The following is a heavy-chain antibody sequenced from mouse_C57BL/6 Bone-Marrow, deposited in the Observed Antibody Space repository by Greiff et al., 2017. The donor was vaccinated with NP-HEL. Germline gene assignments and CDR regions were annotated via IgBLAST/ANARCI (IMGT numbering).Heavy chain of an antibody. CDR3: ARRRYFDV. Sequence: VQLQQPGAELVRPGASVKMSCKASGYTFTSYTMHWVKQRPGQGLEWIGYINPSSGYTKYNQKFKDKATLTADKSSSTAYMQLSSLASEDSAVYYCARRRYFDVWGTGTTVTVSS. CDR1: GYTFTSYT. J-gene: IGHJ1*03. CDR2: INPSSGYT. V-gene: IGHV1-4*01.